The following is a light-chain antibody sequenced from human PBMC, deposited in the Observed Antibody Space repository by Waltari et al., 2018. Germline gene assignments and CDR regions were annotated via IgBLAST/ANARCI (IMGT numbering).Light chain of an antibody. J-gene: IGLJ2*01. V-gene: IGLV1-44*01. CDR2: NNN. CDR1: TSNIGRNT. Sequence: QSALTQPPSASGTPGQRVTISCSGSTSNIGRNTVNWYQQLPGTAPKLLIYNNNQRPSGFPDRFSGSKSCTSASLAISGLQSEDEADYYCAAWDDSLNVSFGGGTKLTVL. CDR3: AAWDDSLNVS.